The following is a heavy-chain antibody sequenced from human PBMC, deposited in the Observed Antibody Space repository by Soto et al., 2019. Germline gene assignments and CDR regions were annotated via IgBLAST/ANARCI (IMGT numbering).Heavy chain of an antibody. V-gene: IGHV1-46*01. CDR2: INPSGGST. D-gene: IGHD4-4*01. CDR1: GYTFTSYY. CDR3: ARGDSTTVTTSAFDI. J-gene: IGHJ3*02. Sequence: VKVSCKASGYTFTSYYMHWVRQAPGQGLEWMGIINPSGGSTSYAQKFQGRVTMTRDTSTSTVYMELSSLRSEDTAVYYCARGDSTTVTTSAFDIWGQGTMVTVSS.